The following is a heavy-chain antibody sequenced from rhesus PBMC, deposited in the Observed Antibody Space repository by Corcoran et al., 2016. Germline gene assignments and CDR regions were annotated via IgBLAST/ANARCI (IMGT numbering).Heavy chain of an antibody. D-gene: IGHD1-7*02. CDR2: IISTGKTI. V-gene: IGHV3-136*01. CDR3: TREPLFITGTTYRFFDY. Sequence: EVQLVESGGGLVQPGGSLRLSCVASGFTFSSFDMSWVRQAPGKGLEWVSYIISTGKTIYYADSVKGRFTISRDNAKNSRSLQMSSLRAEDTAVYYCTREPLFITGTTYRFFDYWGQGVLVTVSS. J-gene: IGHJ4*01. CDR1: GFTFSSFD.